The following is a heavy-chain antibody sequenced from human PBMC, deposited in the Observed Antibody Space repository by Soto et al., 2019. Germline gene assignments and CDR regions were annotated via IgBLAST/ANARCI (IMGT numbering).Heavy chain of an antibody. Sequence: SETLSLTCTVSGSSVSSGSYYWSWIRQPPGKGLEWIGYIYYSGSTNYNPSLKSRVTISVDTSKNQFSLKLSSVTAADTAVYYCARDILTGYPNWFDPWGQGTLVTVS. CDR3: ARDILTGYPNWFDP. V-gene: IGHV4-61*01. CDR2: IYYSGST. J-gene: IGHJ5*02. CDR1: GSSVSSGSYY. D-gene: IGHD3-9*01.